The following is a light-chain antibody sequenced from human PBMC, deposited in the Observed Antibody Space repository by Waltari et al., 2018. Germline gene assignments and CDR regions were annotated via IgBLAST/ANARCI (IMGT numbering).Light chain of an antibody. CDR1: SSNIGAAYD. CDR2: ANF. V-gene: IGLV1-40*01. J-gene: IGLJ1*01. CDR3: QSYDSLSARYV. Sequence: QSVLTQPPSVSGAPGQTVTISCLGSSSNIGAAYDVHWYQPLPGTDPTLLIFANFVRPSGVADRFSSSKSGTSASLAIAGLQAEDEADYYCQSYDSLSARYVFGTGTKVSVL.